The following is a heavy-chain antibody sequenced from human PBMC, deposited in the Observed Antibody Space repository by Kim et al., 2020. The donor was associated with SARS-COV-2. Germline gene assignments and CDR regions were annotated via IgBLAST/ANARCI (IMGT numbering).Heavy chain of an antibody. D-gene: IGHD3-10*01. CDR1: GYSFTTYA. V-gene: IGHV1-3*01. CDR2: MKAGSGNT. J-gene: IGHJ6*02. CDR3: ARDRGSSGSEGRSGMDV. Sequence: ASVKVSCKASGYSFTTYAMHWVRQAPGQRLEWMGWMKAGSGNTKYSQNFQGRVTIARETSAKTAYMELSSLTSEDTAVYYCARDRGSSGSEGRSGMDVWGQGTTVTVSS.